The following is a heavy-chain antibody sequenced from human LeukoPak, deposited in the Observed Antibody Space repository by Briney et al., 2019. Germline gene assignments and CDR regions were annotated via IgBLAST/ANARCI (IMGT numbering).Heavy chain of an antibody. V-gene: IGHV1-69*13. Sequence: SVKVSCKASGGTFSSYAISWVRQAPGQGLEWMGGIIPIFGTANYAQKFQGRVTITADESTSTAYMELSSLRSEDTAVYYCARAESGENANFDYWGQGTLVTVSS. J-gene: IGHJ4*02. CDR2: IIPIFGTA. CDR1: GGTFSSYA. CDR3: ARAESGENANFDY. D-gene: IGHD3-3*01.